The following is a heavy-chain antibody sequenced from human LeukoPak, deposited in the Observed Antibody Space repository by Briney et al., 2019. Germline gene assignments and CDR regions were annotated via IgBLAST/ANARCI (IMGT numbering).Heavy chain of an antibody. CDR3: ARERTMVRGGPFKY. V-gene: IGHV3-33*01. J-gene: IGHJ4*02. Sequence: PGGSLILSCAASGFTFSSYGMHWVRQAPGKGLEWVAVIWYDGSNKYYADSVKGRFTISRDNSKNTLYLQMNSLRAEDTAVYYCARERTMVRGGPFKYWGQGTLVTVSS. CDR1: GFTFSSYG. CDR2: IWYDGSNK. D-gene: IGHD3-10*01.